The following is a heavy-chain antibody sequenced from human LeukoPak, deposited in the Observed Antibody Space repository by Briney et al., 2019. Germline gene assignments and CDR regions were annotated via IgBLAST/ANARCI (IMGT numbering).Heavy chain of an antibody. J-gene: IGHJ4*02. CDR1: GFTFSSYA. D-gene: IGHD3-10*01. V-gene: IGHV3-30*04. Sequence: GGSLRLSCAASGFTFSSYAMHWVRQAPGKGLEWVAVISYDGSNKYYAESVKGRFTISRDNSKNTLYLQMNSLRAEDTAVYYCARVQSWYGASFDYWGQGTLVTVSS. CDR2: ISYDGSNK. CDR3: ARVQSWYGASFDY.